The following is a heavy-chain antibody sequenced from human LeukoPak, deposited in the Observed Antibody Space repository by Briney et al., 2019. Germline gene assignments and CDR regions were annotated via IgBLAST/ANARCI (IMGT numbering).Heavy chain of an antibody. CDR2: IIPIFSTA. J-gene: IGHJ4*02. Sequence: GASVKVSCKASGYTFTSYGISWVRQAPGQGLEWMGRIIPIFSTANYAQKFQGRVTITADESTSTAYMELSSLRSEDTAVYYCASPVVPAVRGAFDYWGQGTLVTVSS. CDR3: ASPVVPAVRGAFDY. V-gene: IGHV1-69*13. D-gene: IGHD2-2*01. CDR1: GYTFTSYG.